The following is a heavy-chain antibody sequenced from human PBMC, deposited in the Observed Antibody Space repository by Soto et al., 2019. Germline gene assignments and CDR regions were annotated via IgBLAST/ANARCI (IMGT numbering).Heavy chain of an antibody. CDR1: GGTFSSYA. V-gene: IGHV1-69*13. Sequence: SVKVSCKASGGTFSSYAISWVRQAPGQGLEWMGGIIPIFGTANYAQKFQGRVTITADESTSTAYMELSSLRSEDTAVYYCARPIQYYFDTSAQSAWFDPWGQGTLVTXSS. CDR2: IIPIFGTA. J-gene: IGHJ5*02. CDR3: ARPIQYYFDTSAQSAWFDP. D-gene: IGHD3-22*01.